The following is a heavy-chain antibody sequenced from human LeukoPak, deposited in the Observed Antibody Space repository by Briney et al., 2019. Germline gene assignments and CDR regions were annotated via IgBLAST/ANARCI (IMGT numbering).Heavy chain of an antibody. J-gene: IGHJ4*02. CDR2: INHSGST. D-gene: IGHD6-13*01. Sequence: SETLSLTCAVYGGPFSGYYWSWIRQPPGKGLEWIGEINHSGSTNYNPSLKSRVTISVDTSKNQFSLRLSSVTAADTAVYYCARIEAAWRDFDYWGQGTLVTVSS. CDR3: ARIEAAWRDFDY. CDR1: GGPFSGYY. V-gene: IGHV4-34*01.